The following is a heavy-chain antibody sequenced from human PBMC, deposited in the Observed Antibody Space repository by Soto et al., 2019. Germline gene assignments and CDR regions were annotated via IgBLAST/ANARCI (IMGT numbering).Heavy chain of an antibody. J-gene: IGHJ6*02. CDR1: GGTFSSYA. D-gene: IGHD5-12*01. Sequence: GPSVKVSCKASGGTFSSYAISWVRQAPGQGLEWMGGIIPIFGTANYAQKFQGRVTITADESTSTAFMELSSLRSEDTAVYYCARDQQDMVATIPYYYYYGMDVWGQGTTVTVSS. V-gene: IGHV1-69*13. CDR3: ARDQQDMVATIPYYYYYGMDV. CDR2: IIPIFGTA.